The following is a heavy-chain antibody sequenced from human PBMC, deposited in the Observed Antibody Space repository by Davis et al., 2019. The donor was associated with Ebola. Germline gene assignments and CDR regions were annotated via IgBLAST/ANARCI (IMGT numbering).Heavy chain of an antibody. CDR1: GGSISSGGYY. Sequence: MPSETLSLTCTVSGGSISSGGYYWGWIRQPPGKGLEWIGSIYHSGSTYYNPSLKSRVTISVDTSKNQFSLKLSSVTAADTAVYYCASQTTYYYDSSGYYATYYFDYWGQGTLVTVSS. V-gene: IGHV4-39*01. D-gene: IGHD3-22*01. J-gene: IGHJ4*02. CDR2: IYHSGST. CDR3: ASQTTYYYDSSGYYATYYFDY.